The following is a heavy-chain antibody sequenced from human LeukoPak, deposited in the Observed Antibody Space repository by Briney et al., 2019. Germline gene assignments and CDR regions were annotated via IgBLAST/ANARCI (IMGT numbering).Heavy chain of an antibody. Sequence: SETLSLTCTVSGGSTSSYYWSWIRQPPGKGLEWIGYIYYSGSTNYNPSLKSRVTISVDTSKNQFSLKLSSVTAADTAVYYCARGQARLSWFDPWGQGTLVTVSS. CDR1: GGSTSSYY. J-gene: IGHJ5*02. CDR2: IYYSGST. V-gene: IGHV4-59*08. CDR3: ARGQARLSWFDP. D-gene: IGHD6-19*01.